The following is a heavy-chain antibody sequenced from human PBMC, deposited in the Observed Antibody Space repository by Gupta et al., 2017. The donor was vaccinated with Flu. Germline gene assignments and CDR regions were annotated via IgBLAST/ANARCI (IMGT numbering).Heavy chain of an antibody. CDR3: AKGTVGATPNDS. J-gene: IGHJ4*02. CDR1: GFTFSSYA. V-gene: IGHV3-23*01. Sequence: EVHRLESGGDSVQPGGSLRLSCAASGFTFSSYAMNWVRRAPGKGLEWVSAIRGSDGSTYYADSVKGRFTISRDNSKNTLYLQLSSLRAEDTAVYYCAKGTVGATPNDSWGQGTLVTVSS. D-gene: IGHD1-26*01. CDR2: IRGSDGST.